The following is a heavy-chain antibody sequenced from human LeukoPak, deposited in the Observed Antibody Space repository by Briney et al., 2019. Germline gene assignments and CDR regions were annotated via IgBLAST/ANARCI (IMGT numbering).Heavy chain of an antibody. CDR1: GFTFSSYW. J-gene: IGHJ3*02. CDR2: INSDGSST. D-gene: IGHD3-9*01. V-gene: IGHV3-74*01. Sequence: GGSLRLSCAASGFTFSSYWMHWVRQAPGKGLVWVSRINSDGSSTSYADSVKGRFTISRDNAKNTLYLQMNSLRAEDTAVYYCAKVLARGYYDILTGSFAFDIWGQGTMVTVSS. CDR3: AKVLARGYYDILTGSFAFDI.